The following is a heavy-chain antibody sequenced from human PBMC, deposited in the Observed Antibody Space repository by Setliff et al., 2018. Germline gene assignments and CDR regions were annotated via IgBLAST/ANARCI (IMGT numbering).Heavy chain of an antibody. D-gene: IGHD6-19*01. CDR1: GFSLNTNTMF. J-gene: IGHJ4*02. V-gene: IGHV2-70*12. CDR3: AHRLPGSGGWDGGVLDY. Sequence: SGPTLVNPTQTLTLTCTFSGFSLNTNTMFVSWIRQSPGKALEWLARIDWDDDKYYSASLKTRLTISKDTSKNQVVLTMTNMDPVDTATYYCAHRLPGSGGWDGGVLDYWGPGTLVTVSS. CDR2: IDWDDDK.